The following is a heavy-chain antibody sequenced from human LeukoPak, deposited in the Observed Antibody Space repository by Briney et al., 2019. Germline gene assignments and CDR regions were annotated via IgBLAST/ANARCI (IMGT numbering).Heavy chain of an antibody. D-gene: IGHD6-19*01. J-gene: IGHJ4*02. CDR3: ARVSSGSSGWYFTN. CDR2: INHSGST. Sequence: SETLSLTCAVYGGSFSGYYWSWIRQPPGRGLEWIGEINHSGSTNYNPSLKSRVTISVDTSKNQFSLKLSSVTAADTAVYYCARVSSGSSGWYFTNWGQGTLVTVSS. CDR1: GGSFSGYY. V-gene: IGHV4-34*01.